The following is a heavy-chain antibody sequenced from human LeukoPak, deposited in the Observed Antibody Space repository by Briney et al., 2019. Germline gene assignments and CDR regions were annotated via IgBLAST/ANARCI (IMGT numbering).Heavy chain of an antibody. V-gene: IGHV4-59*13. J-gene: IGHJ6*02. CDR3: AREDPQTTVPEGLDV. Sequence: SETLSLTCTVSGGSISNCYWSWLRQPPGKGLEWVGYIYFSGTTNINPTLKSRATISVDMSKNQFSLKLSSVTAADTAVYYCAREDPQTTVPEGLDVWGQGTTVTVSS. CDR1: GGSISNCY. CDR2: IYFSGTT. D-gene: IGHD4-17*01.